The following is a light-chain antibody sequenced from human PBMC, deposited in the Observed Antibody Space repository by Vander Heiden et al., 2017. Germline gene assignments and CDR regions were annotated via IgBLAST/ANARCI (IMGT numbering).Light chain of an antibody. CDR1: NIGSKS. J-gene: IGLJ1*01. CDR3: QVWDSGSDHYV. V-gene: IGLV3-21*02. Sequence: SYVLTQPPSVSVAPGQTARITCGGNNIGSKSVHWYQQKPGQAPVLVVYGDSDRPSEIPERFSGSNSGNTATLTISRVEAGDEADYYCQVWDSGSDHYVFGTGTKVTVL. CDR2: GDS.